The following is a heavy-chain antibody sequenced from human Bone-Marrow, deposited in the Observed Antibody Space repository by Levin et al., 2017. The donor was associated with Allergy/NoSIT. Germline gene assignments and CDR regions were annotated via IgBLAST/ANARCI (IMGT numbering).Heavy chain of an antibody. V-gene: IGHV3-23*01. J-gene: IGHJ4*02. D-gene: IGHD3-22*01. Sequence: GESLKISCAASGFTFSSYAMSWVRQAPGKGLEWVSGISGTGDITYYADSVKGRFTISIAKSKNTLYLQMNSLRAEDTAVYYCAKDVEYYDSSGYYHAYWGQGTLVTVSS. CDR1: GFTFSSYA. CDR2: ISGTGDIT. CDR3: AKDVEYYDSSGYYHAY.